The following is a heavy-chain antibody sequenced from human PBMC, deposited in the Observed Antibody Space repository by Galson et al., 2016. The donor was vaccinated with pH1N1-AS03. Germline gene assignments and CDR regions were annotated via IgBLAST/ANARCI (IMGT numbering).Heavy chain of an antibody. CDR3: AKDRGGYGSGSYYNY. D-gene: IGHD3-10*01. CDR1: GFTFDDYA. J-gene: IGHJ4*02. V-gene: IGHV3-43D*03. CDR2: ISWDVGST. Sequence: SLRLSCAASGFTFDDYAMHWVRQAPGKGLEWVSLISWDVGSTYYADSVKGRFTISRDNSKNSLYLQMNSLRAEDTALYYCAKDRGGYGSGSYYNYWGQGTLVTVSS.